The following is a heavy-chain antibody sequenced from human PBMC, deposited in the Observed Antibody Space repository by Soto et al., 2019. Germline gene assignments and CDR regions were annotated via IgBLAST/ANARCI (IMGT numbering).Heavy chain of an antibody. CDR1: GGTFSSYA. D-gene: IGHD3-3*01. J-gene: IGHJ6*02. Sequence: SVKVSCKASGGTFSSYAISWVRQAPGQGLEWMGGIIPIFGTANCAQKFQGRVTITADESTSTAYMELSSLRSEDTAVYYCARDPPPYDFWSGPHTSYSIDYYYGMDVWGQGTTVTVSS. V-gene: IGHV1-69*13. CDR2: IIPIFGTA. CDR3: ARDPPPYDFWSGPHTSYSIDYYYGMDV.